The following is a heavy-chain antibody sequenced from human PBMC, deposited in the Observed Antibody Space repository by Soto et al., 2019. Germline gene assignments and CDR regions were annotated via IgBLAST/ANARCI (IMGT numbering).Heavy chain of an antibody. CDR3: ARFSGSYYYAMDV. Sequence: SETLSLTCSFSAVSVTSGTYYWIWFRQPPGKGLEWIGSIYYTGTTNYNPALKSRATVSVDTSKNQFSLKLSSVTAADTAVYYCARFSGSYYYAMDVWGQGSTVTVS. CDR2: IYYTGTT. J-gene: IGHJ6*02. CDR1: AVSVTSGTYY. V-gene: IGHV4-61*01. D-gene: IGHD6-19*01.